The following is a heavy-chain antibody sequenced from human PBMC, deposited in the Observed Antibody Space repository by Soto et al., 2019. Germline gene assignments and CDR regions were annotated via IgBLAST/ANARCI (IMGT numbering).Heavy chain of an antibody. J-gene: IGHJ4*02. D-gene: IGHD5-18*01. CDR1: GFSIDRYW. V-gene: IGHV3-7*01. Sequence: PGGSLRLACAASGFSIDRYWMTWVRQAPGKGLEWVADIKQDGSETYYVDSVRGRFTISRDNAKDSIYFQMTSLRAEDTALYYCARGGFSYGTGIEHWGQGTLVTVS. CDR2: IKQDGSET. CDR3: ARGGFSYGTGIEH.